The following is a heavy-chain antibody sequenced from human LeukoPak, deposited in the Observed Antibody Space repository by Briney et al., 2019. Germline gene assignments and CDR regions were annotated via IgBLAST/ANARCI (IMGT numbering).Heavy chain of an antibody. D-gene: IGHD3-22*01. V-gene: IGHV1-2*02. CDR1: GYTFTGYY. J-gene: IGHJ3*02. CDR3: ARGYYYDSSGYYGNGAFDI. CDR2: INPNSGGT. Sequence: ASVKVSCKASGYTFTGYYMHWVRQAPGQGLEWMGWINPNSGGTNYAQKFQGRVTMTGDTSISTAYMELSRLRSDDTAVHYCARGYYYDSSGYYGNGAFDIWGQGTMVTVSS.